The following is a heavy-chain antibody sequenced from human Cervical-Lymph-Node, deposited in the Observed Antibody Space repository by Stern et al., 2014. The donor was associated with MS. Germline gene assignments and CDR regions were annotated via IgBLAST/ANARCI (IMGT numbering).Heavy chain of an antibody. CDR2: ITPGGGTT. CDR1: GYTFINYY. CDR3: AREVAGHRLGRIDV. Sequence: VQLVQSGAEVKTPGASVKLSCKASGYTFINYYMNWVRQAHGQGLEWMGIITPGGGTTSYARKCQGRVTITRNTSPSTVYMELSSLRSEDTAVYYWAREVAGHRLGRIDVGGQGTSVTVSS. D-gene: IGHD6-19*01. J-gene: IGHJ6*02. V-gene: IGHV1-46*01.